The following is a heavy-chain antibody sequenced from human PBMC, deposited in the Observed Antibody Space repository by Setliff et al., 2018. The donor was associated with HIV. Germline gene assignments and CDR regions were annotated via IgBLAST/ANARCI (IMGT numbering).Heavy chain of an antibody. V-gene: IGHV5-51*01. CDR1: GYSFTNYW. D-gene: IGHD6-19*01. CDR2: FYPGDFDI. CDR3: ARHFSVAGDAFDI. J-gene: IGHJ3*02. Sequence: PGESLKISCKSSGYSFTNYWVGWVRQKPGKGLEWMGIFYPGDFDIRYSPSFEGQVTMSGDKSISTAYLKWSSLKASDSAMYYCARHFSVAGDAFDIWGQGTMVTVSS.